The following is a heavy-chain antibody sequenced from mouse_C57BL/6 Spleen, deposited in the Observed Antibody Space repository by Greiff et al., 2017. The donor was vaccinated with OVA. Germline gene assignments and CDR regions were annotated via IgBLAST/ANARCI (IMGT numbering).Heavy chain of an antibody. CDR1: GYTFTSYW. CDR2: IDPDSGGT. CDR3: AREAFGAWFAY. J-gene: IGHJ3*01. Sequence: QVQLQQPGAELVKPGASVKLSCKASGYTFTSYWMHWVKQRPGQGLEWIGRIDPDSGGTKYNEKFKSKATLTVDKPSSTAYMQLSSLTSEDSAVYYCAREAFGAWFAYWGQGTLVTVSA. V-gene: IGHV1-72*01.